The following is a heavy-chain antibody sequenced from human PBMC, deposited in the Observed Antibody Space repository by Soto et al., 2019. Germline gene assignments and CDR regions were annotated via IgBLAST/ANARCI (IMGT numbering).Heavy chain of an antibody. Sequence: GGSLRLSCAASGFTFSDHYMEWVRQAPGKGLEWVARSRNKANSYTTEYAASVKGRFTISRDDSKRSLYLQMNSLKTEDTAVYYCARLVLHDYDNSGFWIYWGQGA. CDR1: GFTFSDHY. J-gene: IGHJ4*02. CDR2: SRNKANSYTT. D-gene: IGHD3-22*01. V-gene: IGHV3-72*01. CDR3: ARLVLHDYDNSGFWIY.